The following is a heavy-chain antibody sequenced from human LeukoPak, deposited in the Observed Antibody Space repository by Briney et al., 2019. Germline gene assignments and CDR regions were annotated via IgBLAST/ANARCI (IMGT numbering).Heavy chain of an antibody. CDR1: GYSISSGYY. CDR2: IYHSGST. J-gene: IGHJ4*02. V-gene: IGHV4-38-2*01. D-gene: IGHD3-22*01. CDR3: ARTSYYYDSSGYYHFDY. Sequence: SETLSLTCAVSGYSISSGYYWGWIRQPPGKGLEWIGSIYHSGSTYYNPSLKSRVTISVDTSKNQFSLKLSSVTAADTAVYYCARTSYYYDSSGYYHFDYWGQGTLVTVSP.